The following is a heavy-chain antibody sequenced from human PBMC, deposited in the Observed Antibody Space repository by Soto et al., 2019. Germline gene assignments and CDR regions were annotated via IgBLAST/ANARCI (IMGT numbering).Heavy chain of an antibody. V-gene: IGHV3-30*18. Sequence: QVQLVESGGGVVQPGRSLRLSCAASGFTFSSYGMHWVRQAPGKGLEWVAGISDDGSNKYYADSVKGRFTISRDNSKNTLYLQMNSLRAEDKAVYYCAKLPSYYYDSSGYLGAFNIWGQGTMVTVSS. J-gene: IGHJ3*02. D-gene: IGHD3-22*01. CDR1: GFTFSSYG. CDR2: ISDDGSNK. CDR3: AKLPSYYYDSSGYLGAFNI.